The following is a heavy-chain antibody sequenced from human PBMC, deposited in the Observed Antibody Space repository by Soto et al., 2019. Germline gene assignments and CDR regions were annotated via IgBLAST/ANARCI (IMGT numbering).Heavy chain of an antibody. CDR3: ARGYGDQRIDY. CDR2: IYYSGST. Sequence: SETLSLTCTVSGGSISSYYWSWIRQPPGKGLEWIGHIYYSGSTNYNPSLKSRVTISVDTSKNQFSLKLSSVTAADTAVYYCARGYGDQRIDYWGQGTLVTVSS. V-gene: IGHV4-59*01. CDR1: GGSISSYY. J-gene: IGHJ4*02. D-gene: IGHD4-17*01.